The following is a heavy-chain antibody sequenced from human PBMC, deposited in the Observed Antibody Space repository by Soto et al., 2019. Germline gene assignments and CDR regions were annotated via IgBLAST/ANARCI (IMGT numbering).Heavy chain of an antibody. CDR1: GFTFSSYG. Sequence: QVQLVESGGGVVQPGRSLRLSCAASGFTFSSYGMHWVRQAPGKGLEWVAVISYDGSNKYYADSVKGRFTISRDNSKNTLYLQMNSLRAEDAAVYYCWGMDVWGQGTTVTVSS. CDR3: WGMDV. J-gene: IGHJ6*02. V-gene: IGHV3-30*03. CDR2: ISYDGSNK.